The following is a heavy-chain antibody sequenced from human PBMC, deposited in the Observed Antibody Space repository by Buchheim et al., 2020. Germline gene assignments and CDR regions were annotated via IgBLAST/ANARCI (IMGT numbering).Heavy chain of an antibody. CDR1: GGTFSSYA. J-gene: IGHJ5*02. CDR3: ARVPRLTIFGVVRATSFDP. V-gene: IGHV1-69*06. D-gene: IGHD3-3*01. CDR2: IIPIFGTA. Sequence: QVQLVQSGAEVRKPGSSVKVSCRASGGTFSSYAISWVRQAPGQGLEWMGGIIPIFGTANYAQKFQGRVTITADKSTSTAYMELSSLRSEETAVYYCARVPRLTIFGVVRATSFDPWGQGTL.